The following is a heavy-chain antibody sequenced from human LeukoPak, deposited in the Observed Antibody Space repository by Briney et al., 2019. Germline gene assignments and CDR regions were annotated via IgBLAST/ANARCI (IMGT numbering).Heavy chain of an antibody. D-gene: IGHD1-14*01. CDR3: AMYSSEPGIFVY. J-gene: IGHJ4*02. V-gene: IGHV1-69*05. Sequence: SVKVSCKASGGTFSSYAISWVRQAPGQGLEWMGGIIPIFGTANYAQKFQGRVTITTDESTSTACMELSSLRSEDTAVYYCAMYSSEPGIFVYWGQGTLVTVSS. CDR1: GGTFSSYA. CDR2: IIPIFGTA.